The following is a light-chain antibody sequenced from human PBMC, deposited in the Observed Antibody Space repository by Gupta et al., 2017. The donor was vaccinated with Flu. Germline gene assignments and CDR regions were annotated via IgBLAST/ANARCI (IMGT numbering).Light chain of an antibody. CDR2: GNN. V-gene: IGLV1-47*02. Sequence: FASEYTDWYHQVPGMAPKLLIYGNNQRPAGVPDRFSDSRSGTAASLAISGLQLEDEGVYYCSAWDDGAGGTLFGGGTRLVVL. CDR1: FASEY. J-gene: IGLJ2*01. CDR3: SAWDDGAGGTL.